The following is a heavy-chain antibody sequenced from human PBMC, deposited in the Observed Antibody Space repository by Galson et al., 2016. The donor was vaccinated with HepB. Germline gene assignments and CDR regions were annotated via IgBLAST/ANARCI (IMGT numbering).Heavy chain of an antibody. CDR3: TTDRLGWAPAGVGESFDY. D-gene: IGHD3-10*01. CDR2: IKRKTDGGTT. CDR1: GFSFSHAW. J-gene: IGHJ4*02. Sequence: SLRLSCAASGFSFSHAWMTWVRQAPGKGLEWVGRIKRKTDGGTTNYAAPVKGRFTISRDDSKDMLFLQMNSLKTEDTAVYYCTTDRLGWAPAGVGESFDYWGQGTLVTVSS. V-gene: IGHV3-15*06.